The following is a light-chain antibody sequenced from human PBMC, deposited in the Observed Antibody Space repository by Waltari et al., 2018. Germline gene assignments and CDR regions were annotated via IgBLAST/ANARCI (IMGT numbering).Light chain of an antibody. CDR1: QSISTY. Sequence: DIQMTQSPSSLSASVGDRVTITCRASQSISTYLNWYQQKPWKAPKLLIYTASSLQSGIPSTFSGSGSGTDFTLTISSLQPEDVATYYCQQSYSTPYTFGRGTKLEI. CDR2: TAS. CDR3: QQSYSTPYT. V-gene: IGKV1-39*01. J-gene: IGKJ2*01.